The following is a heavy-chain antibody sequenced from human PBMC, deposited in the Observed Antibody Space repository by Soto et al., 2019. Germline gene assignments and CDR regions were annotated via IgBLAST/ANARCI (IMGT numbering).Heavy chain of an antibody. CDR3: ARLSYSGGQYYYYGMDV. J-gene: IGHJ6*02. CDR2: IFSNDEK. D-gene: IGHD2-21*01. V-gene: IGHV2-26*01. CDR1: GFSLSNARMG. Sequence: SGPTLVNPTETLTLTCTVSGFSLSNARMGVSWIRQPPGKALEWLAHIFSNDEKSYSTSLKSRLTISKDTSKSQVVLTMTNMDPVDTATYYCARLSYSGGQYYYYGMDVWGQGTTVTVSS.